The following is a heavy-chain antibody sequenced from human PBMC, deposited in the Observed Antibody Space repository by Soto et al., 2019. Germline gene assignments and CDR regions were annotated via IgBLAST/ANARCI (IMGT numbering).Heavy chain of an antibody. D-gene: IGHD2-15*01. CDR3: VRAGYCSGGSCSSDWFDP. CDR2: IIPMFGTA. CDR1: GGTFSSYT. J-gene: IGHJ5*02. V-gene: IGHV1-69*13. Sequence: SVKVSCKASGGTFSSYTISWVRQAPGQGLEWMGGIIPMFGTAKYAQKFQGRVTITADESTSTAYMDLSSLRSEDTAVYYCVRAGYCSGGSCSSDWFDPWGQGILVTVS.